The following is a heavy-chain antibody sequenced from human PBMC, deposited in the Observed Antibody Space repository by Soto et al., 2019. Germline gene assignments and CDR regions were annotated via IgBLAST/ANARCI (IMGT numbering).Heavy chain of an antibody. CDR2: INHSGST. J-gene: IGHJ4*02. D-gene: IGHD4-17*01. V-gene: IGHV4-34*01. CDR3: ARENPNYYGDYFDD. Sequence: SETLSLTCAVYGGSFSGYYWTWIRQPPGTGLEWIGEINHSGSTNYNPSLKSRVTISVDTSKNQFSLKLSSVTAADTAVYYCARENPNYYGDYFDDWGQGTLVTVSS. CDR1: GGSFSGYY.